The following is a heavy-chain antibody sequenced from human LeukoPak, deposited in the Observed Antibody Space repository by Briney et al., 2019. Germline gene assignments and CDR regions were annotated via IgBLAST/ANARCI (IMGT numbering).Heavy chain of an antibody. D-gene: IGHD6-19*01. V-gene: IGHV4-39*01. Sequence: PSETLSLTCSVSGGSISSGLHYWAWTRQPPGKGLEWLATISESGTTYYNPSLKSRVTISVDTSKNQFSLNLGSVTAADTAVYYCARYSGSYFDYWGQGALVTVSS. J-gene: IGHJ4*02. CDR2: ISESGTT. CDR3: ARYSGSYFDY. CDR1: GGSISSGLHY.